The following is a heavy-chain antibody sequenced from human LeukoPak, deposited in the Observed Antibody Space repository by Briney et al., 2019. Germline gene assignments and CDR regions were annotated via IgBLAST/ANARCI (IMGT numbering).Heavy chain of an antibody. J-gene: IGHJ4*02. CDR1: GFTFSNAW. CDR3: TTDLGQWLVPIDY. CDR2: IKSKTDGGTT. Sequence: GGSLRLSCAASGFTFSNAWMSWVRQAPGKGLEWVGRIKSKTDGGTTDYAAPVKGRFTISRDDSKNTLYLQMNSLKTEDTAVYYCTTDLGQWLVPIDYWGQGTLVTVSS. D-gene: IGHD6-19*01. V-gene: IGHV3-15*01.